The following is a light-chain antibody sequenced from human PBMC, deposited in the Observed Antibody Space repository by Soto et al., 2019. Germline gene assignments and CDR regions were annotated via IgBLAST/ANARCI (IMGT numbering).Light chain of an antibody. V-gene: IGKV1-6*01. Sequence: APQMTQSPSSLSASVGDRVTIACRASQGIRTELGWYQQKPGEAPKLLIYAASTLQSGVPSRFIGSGSGTDFTLTISSLQPEEFATYYCLQDYDYTRTFGQGTKVEMK. CDR2: AAS. J-gene: IGKJ1*01. CDR1: QGIRTE. CDR3: LQDYDYTRT.